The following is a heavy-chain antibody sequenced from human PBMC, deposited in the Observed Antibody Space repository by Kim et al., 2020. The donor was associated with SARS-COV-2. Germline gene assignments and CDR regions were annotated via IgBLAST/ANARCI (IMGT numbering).Heavy chain of an antibody. CDR2: IAYDGGNK. V-gene: IGHV3-33*05. J-gene: IGHJ4*02. CDR1: GFTFNAYG. CDR3: VRDKGITGSWYGGVFDY. Sequence: LSLTCEASGFTFNAYGMHWVRQAPGKGLEWLVVIAYDGGNKYYADSVKGRFTISRDNSKNTLYLQMNSLRAEDTAVYYCVRDKGITGSWYGGVFDYWGQGTLVTVSS. D-gene: IGHD6-13*01.